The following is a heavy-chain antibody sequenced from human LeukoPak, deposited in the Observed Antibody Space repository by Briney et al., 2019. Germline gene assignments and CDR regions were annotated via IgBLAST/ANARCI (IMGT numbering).Heavy chain of an antibody. CDR1: GGSFSSYY. D-gene: IGHD3-10*01. J-gene: IGHJ5*01. V-gene: IGHV4-34*01. CDR3: ARVTRFTQFGELWFDS. CDR2: ITHSRST. Sequence: KPSETLSLTCAVYGGSFSSYYWSWIRQSPGKGXXXXXXITHSRSTNYNPSLKSRVTISLDTSKSQFSLKLTSVTAADTAVYYCARVTRFTQFGELWFDSWGQGTLLTVSS.